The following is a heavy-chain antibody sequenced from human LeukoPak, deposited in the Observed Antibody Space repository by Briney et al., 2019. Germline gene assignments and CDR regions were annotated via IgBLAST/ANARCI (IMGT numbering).Heavy chain of an antibody. CDR2: IYYSGST. J-gene: IGHJ4*02. Sequence: SETLSLTCTVSGGSISSSSYYWGWIRQPPGKGLEWIGSIYYSGSTYYNPSLKSRVTISVDTSKNQFSLKLSSVTAADTAVYDCARQKGDYGDLYYFDYWGQGTLVTVSS. D-gene: IGHD4-17*01. CDR1: GGSISSSSYY. V-gene: IGHV4-39*01. CDR3: ARQKGDYGDLYYFDY.